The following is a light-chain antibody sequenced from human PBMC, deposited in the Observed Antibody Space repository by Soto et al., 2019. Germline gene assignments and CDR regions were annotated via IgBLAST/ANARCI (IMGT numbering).Light chain of an antibody. CDR2: GAS. J-gene: IGKJ1*01. CDR3: QQYSSWVWT. CDR1: ESVSSS. Sequence: EIVMTQSPATLSVSAGETATLSCRASESVSSSLAWYQQKPGQAPGLLIYGASTRATGIPARFSGSGSGTEFTLTISSLQSEDFAFYYCQQYSSWVWTFGQGTKVDIK. V-gene: IGKV3-15*01.